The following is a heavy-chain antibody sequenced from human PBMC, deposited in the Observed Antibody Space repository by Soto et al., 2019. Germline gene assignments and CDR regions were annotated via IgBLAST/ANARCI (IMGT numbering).Heavy chain of an antibody. CDR1: GGSISTSNW. CDR3: AREASPPTGEVWFDP. J-gene: IGHJ5*02. D-gene: IGHD2-8*02. V-gene: IGHV4-4*02. Sequence: SETLSLTCAVSGGSISTSNWWSWVRQPPGKGLEWIGEVYRTGSTTYNPSLESRLTISVDKSKNQFSLKLSSVTAADTAVYYCAREASPPTGEVWFDPWGPGTLVTVSS. CDR2: VYRTGST.